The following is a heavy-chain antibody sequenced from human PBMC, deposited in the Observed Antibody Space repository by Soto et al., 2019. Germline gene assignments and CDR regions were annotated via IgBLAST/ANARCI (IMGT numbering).Heavy chain of an antibody. V-gene: IGHV3-7*03. J-gene: IGHJ4*02. CDR3: AKVLSKNYYYPFDF. CDR1: GFTFSSFW. Sequence: GGSLRLSCASSGFTFSSFWMTWVRQAPGKGLECVANIKGDGSVTYYGDSVKGRFTISRDNAKKTLFLQLNRLSAEDTATYYCAKVLSKNYYYPFDFWGQGTQVTVSS. CDR2: IKGDGSVT. D-gene: IGHD3-10*01.